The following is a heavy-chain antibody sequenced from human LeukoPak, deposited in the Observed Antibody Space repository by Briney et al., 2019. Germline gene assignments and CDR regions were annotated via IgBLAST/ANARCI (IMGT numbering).Heavy chain of an antibody. CDR2: IYSTGST. D-gene: IGHD3-10*01. V-gene: IGHV4-4*07. Sequence: KPSETLSLTCTVSDGSVSNFFWSWIRRPAGNGLEWIGRIYSTGSTNYNPSLKSRVTMSLDTSKNQFSLKLTSVTAADTAVYYCARGAQGSYHWFDPWGQGTLVTVSS. CDR3: ARGAQGSYHWFDP. J-gene: IGHJ5*02. CDR1: DGSVSNFF.